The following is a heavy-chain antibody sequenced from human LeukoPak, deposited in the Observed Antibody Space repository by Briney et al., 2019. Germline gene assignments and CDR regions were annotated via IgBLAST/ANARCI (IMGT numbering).Heavy chain of an antibody. CDR1: GYTFTSYG. V-gene: IGHV1-18*01. Sequence: ASVKVSCKASGYTFTSYGISWVRQAPGQGLEWMRWISAYNGNTDYAQKLQGRVTMTTDTSTSTAYMELRSLRSDDTAVYYCARGPMYSSSWATRYYYYMDVWGKGTTVTVSS. D-gene: IGHD6-13*01. CDR3: ARGPMYSSSWATRYYYYMDV. CDR2: ISAYNGNT. J-gene: IGHJ6*03.